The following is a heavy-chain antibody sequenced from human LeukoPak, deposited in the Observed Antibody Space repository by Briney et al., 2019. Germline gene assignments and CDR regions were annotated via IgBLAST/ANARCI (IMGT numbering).Heavy chain of an antibody. J-gene: IGHJ5*02. V-gene: IGHV4-39*01. CDR2: IYYSGST. CDR3: ARHGVGGYNWFDP. Sequence: SKTLSLTCTVSGGSISSSSYYWGWIRQPPGKGLEWIGSIYYSGSTYYNPSLKSRVTISVDTSKNQFSLKLSSVTAADTAVYYCARHGVGGYNWFDPWGQGTLVTVSS. CDR1: GGSISSSSYY. D-gene: IGHD4-23*01.